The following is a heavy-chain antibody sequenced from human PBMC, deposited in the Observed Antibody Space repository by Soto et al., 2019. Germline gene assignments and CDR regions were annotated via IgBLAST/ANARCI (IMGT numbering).Heavy chain of an antibody. CDR1: GGSISSYY. D-gene: IGHD3-10*01. V-gene: IGHV4-59*01. CDR2: IYYSGST. J-gene: IGHJ6*03. CDR3: ARVLLWFGELLSPLMDV. Sequence: SETLSLTCTVSGGSISSYYWSWIRQPPGKGLEWIGYIYYSGSTNYNPSLKSRVTISVDTSKNQFSLKLSSVTAADTAVYYCARVLLWFGELLSPLMDVWGKGTKVTVSS.